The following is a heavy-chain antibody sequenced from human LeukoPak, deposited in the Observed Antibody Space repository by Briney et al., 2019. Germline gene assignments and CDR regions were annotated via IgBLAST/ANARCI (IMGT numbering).Heavy chain of an antibody. J-gene: IGHJ4*02. D-gene: IGHD3-22*01. CDR1: GYTFIRYG. Sequence: ASVTVSFKTSGYTFIRYGITWVRQAPGQGLEWMGWISVYNGNTNYAQKFQGRVTMTTETSASTAYMELRSLRSDDTAVYYCARDYSRGDPDYWGQGTLVTVSS. CDR3: ARDYSRGDPDY. CDR2: ISVYNGNT. V-gene: IGHV1-18*01.